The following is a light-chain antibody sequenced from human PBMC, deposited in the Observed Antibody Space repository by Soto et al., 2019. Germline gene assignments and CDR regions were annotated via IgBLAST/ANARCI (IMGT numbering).Light chain of an antibody. CDR3: QVWDSSSDAV. CDR1: NIGSKG. CDR2: YDS. J-gene: IGLJ7*01. Sequence: SYELTQPPSVSVAPGKTASITCGGNNIGSKGVHWYQQKPGQAPILVIYYDSDRPSGIPERFSGSNSGNTATLTISRVEAEDEADYYCQVWDSSSDAVFGGGTQLTVL. V-gene: IGLV3-21*04.